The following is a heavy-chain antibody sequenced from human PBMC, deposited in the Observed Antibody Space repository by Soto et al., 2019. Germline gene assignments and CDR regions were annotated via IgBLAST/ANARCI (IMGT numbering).Heavy chain of an antibody. D-gene: IGHD3-3*01. CDR1: GYTFTSYY. Sequence: ASVKVSCKASGYTFTSYYMHWVRQAPGQGLEWMGIINPSGGSTSYAQKFQGRVTMTRDTSTSTVYMELSSLRSEDTAVYYCARDLVDTIFGVVITNYFDXWGQGTLVTVST. CDR3: ARDLVDTIFGVVITNYFDX. CDR2: INPSGGST. J-gene: IGHJ4*02. V-gene: IGHV1-46*03.